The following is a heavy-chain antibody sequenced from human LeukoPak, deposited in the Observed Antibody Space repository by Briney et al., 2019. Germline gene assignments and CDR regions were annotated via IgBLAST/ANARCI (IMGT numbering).Heavy chain of an antibody. V-gene: IGHV3-23*01. D-gene: IGHD6-19*01. CDR1: GFTFSTYA. CDR3: AKGKGSSGWYD. Sequence: GGSLRLSCAASGFTFSTYAMRWVRQAPGRGLEWVSAVSDSWSGTYYADAVKGRFTISRDNSKNTLYLQMTSLRAEDTALYYCAKGKGSSGWYDWGQGTLVTVSS. J-gene: IGHJ4*02. CDR2: VSDSWSGT.